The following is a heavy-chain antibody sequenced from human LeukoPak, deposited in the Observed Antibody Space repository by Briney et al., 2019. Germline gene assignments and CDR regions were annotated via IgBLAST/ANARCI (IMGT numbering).Heavy chain of an antibody. V-gene: IGHV5-51*01. CDR2: IYPGDSDT. D-gene: IGHD4-11*01. CDR1: GYSFTNYW. J-gene: IGHJ4*02. CDR3: ARHFSGDYSNSVPVAFNLDY. Sequence: RGESLKISCKASGYSFTNYWIGWVRQVPGRGLGWMAIIYPGDSDTRYSPSFHGQVTISADKSITTTYLQWSSLKASDTAIYYCARHFSGDYSNSVPVAFNLDYWGQGTLVTVSS.